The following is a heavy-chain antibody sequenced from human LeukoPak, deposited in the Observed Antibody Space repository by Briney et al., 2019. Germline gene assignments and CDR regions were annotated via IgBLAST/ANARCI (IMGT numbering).Heavy chain of an antibody. CDR1: GFTFSSYA. J-gene: IGHJ5*02. D-gene: IGHD1-26*01. Sequence: QPGGSLRLSCAASGFTFSSYAMSWVRQAPGKGLEWVSAISGSGGSTYYADSVKGRFTISRDNAKNSLYLQMNSLRDDDMALYYCARGNSGSYSQDWFDPWGQGTLVTVSS. V-gene: IGHV3-23*01. CDR3: ARGNSGSYSQDWFDP. CDR2: ISGSGGST.